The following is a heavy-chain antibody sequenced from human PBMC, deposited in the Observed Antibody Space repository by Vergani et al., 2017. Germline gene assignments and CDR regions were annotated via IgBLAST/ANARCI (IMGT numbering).Heavy chain of an antibody. CDR3: ARHSTVEWLVKLGWIDP. CDR1: GASIRSSNYY. CDR2: IYYSGST. J-gene: IGHJ5*02. Sequence: QLQLQESGPGLVKASATLSLTCSGSGASIRSSNYYWGWIRQPPGKGLEWIASIYYSGSTYYNPSLKSRVTISVDTSKNQFSLKLSSLTAADTAVYFWARHSTVEWLVKLGWIDPWGQGILVTVSS. D-gene: IGHD6-19*01. V-gene: IGHV4-39*01.